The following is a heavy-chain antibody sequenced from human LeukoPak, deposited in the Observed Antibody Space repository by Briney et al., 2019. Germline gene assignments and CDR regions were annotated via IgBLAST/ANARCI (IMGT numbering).Heavy chain of an antibody. CDR1: GFTFSSYG. V-gene: IGHV3-30*03. D-gene: IGHD1-26*01. J-gene: IGHJ4*02. Sequence: GSLRLSCAASGFTFSSYGMHWVRQAPGKGLEWVAVISYDGSNKYYADSVKGRFTISRDNSKNTLYLQMNSLRAEDTAVYYCAREGPGRPIDYWGQGTLVTVSS. CDR3: AREGPGRPIDY. CDR2: ISYDGSNK.